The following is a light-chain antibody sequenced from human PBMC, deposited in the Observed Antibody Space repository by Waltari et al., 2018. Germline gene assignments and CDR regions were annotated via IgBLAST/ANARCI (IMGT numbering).Light chain of an antibody. J-gene: IGLJ2*01. CDR1: SSDVGGYNY. V-gene: IGLV2-14*01. Sequence: QSALTQPASVSGSPGQSITISCTGTSSDVGGYNYVSWYQQHPGKAPKLMIYEVSTRPSGVCNRFSGSKSGNTAALTISGLQAEDEADYYCSSYTSSSTDVVFGGGTKLTVL. CDR3: SSYTSSSTDVV. CDR2: EVS.